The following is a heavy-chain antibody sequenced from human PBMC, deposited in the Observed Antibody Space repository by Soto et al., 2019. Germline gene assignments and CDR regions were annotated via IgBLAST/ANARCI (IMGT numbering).Heavy chain of an antibody. D-gene: IGHD3-3*01. CDR2: MNPNSGNT. J-gene: IGHJ5*02. CDR1: GYTFTSYD. V-gene: IGHV1-8*01. CDR3: ARGSYYDFWSGYLKWFDP. Sequence: ASVKVSCKASGYTFTSYDINWVRQATGRGLEWMGWMNPNSGNTGYAQKFQGRVTMTRNTSISTAYMELSSLRSEDTAAYYCARGSYYDFWSGYLKWFDPWGQGTLVTVSS.